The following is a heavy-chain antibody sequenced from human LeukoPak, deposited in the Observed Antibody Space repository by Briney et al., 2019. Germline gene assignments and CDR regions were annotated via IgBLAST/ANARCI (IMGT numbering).Heavy chain of an antibody. CDR1: GFTFSTYA. Sequence: PGGSLRLSCAASGFTFSTYAVSWVRQAPGKGLEWVSCINGRSVSTYYADSVKGRFTIARDNSKNTLSLQMNSLRAEDTAVYYCAREPYYDCSGSFDYWGQGTLVTVSS. V-gene: IGHV3-23*01. J-gene: IGHJ4*02. CDR2: INGRSVST. CDR3: AREPYYDCSGSFDY. D-gene: IGHD3-22*01.